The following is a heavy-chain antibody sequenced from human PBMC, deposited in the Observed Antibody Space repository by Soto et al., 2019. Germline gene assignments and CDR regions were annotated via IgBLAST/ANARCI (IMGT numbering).Heavy chain of an antibody. D-gene: IGHD2-21*02. CDR2: ISGGIT. J-gene: IGHJ5*02. Sequence: WGSLRVSCSSYVFTFSNYAMSWVRQAPGKGLEWVSAISGGITYYADSVKGRFTISRDNSKNTLFLQMTSLRVEDTAVYYCATCIGGDCYSDHWGRGALVTGSS. CDR3: ATCIGGDCYSDH. V-gene: IGHV3-23*01. CDR1: VFTFSNYA.